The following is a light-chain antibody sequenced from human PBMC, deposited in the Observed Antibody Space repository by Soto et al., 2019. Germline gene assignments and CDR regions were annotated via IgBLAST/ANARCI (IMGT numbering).Light chain of an antibody. J-gene: IGLJ1*01. CDR2: GNN. CDR1: SSNIGAGYD. CDR3: QSYDSSLSAYV. V-gene: IGLV1-40*01. Sequence: QSVLTQPPSVSGAPGQRVTISCTGSSSNIGAGYDVHWYQLLPGTAPTLLIYGNNNRPSGVPDRFSGSKSGTSASLAITGLQAEDEVDYYCQSYDSSLSAYVFGTGTKLTVL.